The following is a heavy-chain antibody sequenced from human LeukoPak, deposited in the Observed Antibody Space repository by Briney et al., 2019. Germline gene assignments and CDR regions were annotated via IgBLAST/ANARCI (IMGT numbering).Heavy chain of an antibody. V-gene: IGHV3-30*03. J-gene: IGHJ4*02. CDR1: GFTFSSYG. Sequence: GRSLRLSCAASGFTFSSYGMHWVRQAPGKGLEWVAVISYDGSNKYYADSVKGRFTISRDNAKNSLYLQMNSLRAEDTAVYYCAGGHSILDYWGQGALVTVSS. D-gene: IGHD2-21*01. CDR3: AGGHSILDY. CDR2: ISYDGSNK.